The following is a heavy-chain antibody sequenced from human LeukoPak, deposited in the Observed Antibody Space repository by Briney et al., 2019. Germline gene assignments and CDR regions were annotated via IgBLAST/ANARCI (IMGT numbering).Heavy chain of an antibody. CDR2: IHSSGST. J-gene: IGHJ4*02. CDR1: GGSISNNY. Sequence: SETPSLTCSVSGGSISNNYWSWIRQSPEKGLEWIGYIHSSGSTDYDPSFKSRVVVSVDTSKNQFSLKLYSVTAADTAVYYCARHGLKLVGASTIYFDNWGQGTLVTVSS. D-gene: IGHD1-26*01. V-gene: IGHV4-59*08. CDR3: ARHGLKLVGASTIYFDN.